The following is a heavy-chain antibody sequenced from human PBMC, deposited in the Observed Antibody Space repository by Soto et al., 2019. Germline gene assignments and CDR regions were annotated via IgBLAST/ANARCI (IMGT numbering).Heavy chain of an antibody. D-gene: IGHD2-15*01. CDR3: ARLYCSASSCYSVGAFDI. CDR1: GFTFSSYG. J-gene: IGHJ3*02. CDR2: IWFDGSDK. Sequence: QVQLVESGGGVVQPGRSLRLSCAASGFTFSSYGMHWVRQAPGKGLEWVALIWFDGSDKYSADSVKGRFTISRDNSKNTLYLQMNSPRAEDTAVYYCARLYCSASSCYSVGAFDIWGRGTMVTVSS. V-gene: IGHV3-33*03.